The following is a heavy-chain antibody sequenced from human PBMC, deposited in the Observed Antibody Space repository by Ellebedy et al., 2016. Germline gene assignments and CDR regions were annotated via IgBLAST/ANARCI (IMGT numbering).Heavy chain of an antibody. CDR1: GYTFNNFA. CDR3: ASGRGNVRVGRDF. Sequence: SVKVSXXASGYTFNNFAISWVRQAPGQGLEWMGGIIPIFGTANYAQKFQGRVTITADKSTSTAYMELSSLRSEDTAVYYCASGRGNVRVGRDFWGQGTLVTVSS. J-gene: IGHJ4*02. CDR2: IIPIFGTA. V-gene: IGHV1-69*06. D-gene: IGHD1-1*01.